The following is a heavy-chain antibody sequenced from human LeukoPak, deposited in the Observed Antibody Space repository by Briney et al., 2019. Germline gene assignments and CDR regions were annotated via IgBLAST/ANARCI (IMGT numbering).Heavy chain of an antibody. CDR3: ARGGGCSSTSCYVTYYYYYYMDV. J-gene: IGHJ6*03. V-gene: IGHV1-46*01. D-gene: IGHD2-2*01. Sequence: ASVKVSCKASGNTFTNNGISWVRQAPGQGLEWMGIINPSGGSTSYAQKFQGRVTMTRDTSTSTVYMELSSLRSEDTAVYYCARGGGCSSTSCYVTYYYYYYMDVWGKGTTVTISS. CDR1: GNTFTNNG. CDR2: INPSGGST.